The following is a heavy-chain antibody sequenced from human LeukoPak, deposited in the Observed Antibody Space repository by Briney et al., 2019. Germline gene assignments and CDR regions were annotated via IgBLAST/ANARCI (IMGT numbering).Heavy chain of an antibody. D-gene: IGHD3-10*01. Sequence: SQTLSLTCAISGDSVSSNSAAWNWIRQSPSRGLEWLGRTYHRSKWYNDYAVSVKSRITINPDTSKNQFSLQLNSVTPEDTAVYYCARGVYYGSGSYHGIDYWGQGTLVTVSS. CDR3: ARGVYYGSGSYHGIDY. V-gene: IGHV6-1*01. J-gene: IGHJ4*02. CDR2: TYHRSKWYN. CDR1: GDSVSSNSAA.